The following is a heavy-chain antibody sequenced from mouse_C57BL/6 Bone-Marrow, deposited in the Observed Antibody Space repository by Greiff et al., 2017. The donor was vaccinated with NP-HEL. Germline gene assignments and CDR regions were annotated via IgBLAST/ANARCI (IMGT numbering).Heavy chain of an antibody. CDR1: GYTFTSYW. V-gene: IGHV1-64*01. Sequence: VQLQQPGAELVKPGASVKLSCKASGYTFTSYWMHWVKQRPGQGLEWIGMIHPNRGSTNYHEKCKSKATLTVDKSSSTAYMQLSSLTSEDSAVYYCAPYGYADDWGQGTTLTVSS. J-gene: IGHJ2*01. CDR3: APYGYADD. D-gene: IGHD2-2*01. CDR2: IHPNRGST.